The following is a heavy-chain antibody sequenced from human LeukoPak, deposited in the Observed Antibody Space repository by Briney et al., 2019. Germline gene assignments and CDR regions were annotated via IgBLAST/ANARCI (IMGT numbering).Heavy chain of an antibody. V-gene: IGHV1-2*02. CDR2: IYLNSGGT. J-gene: IGHJ3*02. CDR3: VTSTGYFSTWGAFDI. Sequence: ASVKVSCKASGGTFSSYAISWVRQAPGQGLEWMAWIYLNSGGTNYAQKFQGRVTMTRDTSISTAYMELSSLRSDDTAVYYCVTSTGYFSTWGAFDIWGQGTMVTVSS. D-gene: IGHD2-15*01. CDR1: GGTFSSYA.